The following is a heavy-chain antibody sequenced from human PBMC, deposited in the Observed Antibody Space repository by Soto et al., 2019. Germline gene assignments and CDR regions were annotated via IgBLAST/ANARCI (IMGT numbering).Heavy chain of an antibody. V-gene: IGHV1-69*12. CDR2: IVPQFGTA. CDR3: ARDGDPGYAFWSGPLGGGRFDP. D-gene: IGHD3-3*01. J-gene: IGHJ5*02. CDR1: GGTFGNTA. Sequence: QVQLVQSGAEVKEPGSSVNVSCKTSGGTFGNTAVTWVRQVPGQGLEWIGGIVPQFGTANYAQKFRGRVMITADESTSTAYTDLSSVRSDDTAIYYCARDGDPGYAFWSGPLGGGRFDPWGQGTLVTVSS.